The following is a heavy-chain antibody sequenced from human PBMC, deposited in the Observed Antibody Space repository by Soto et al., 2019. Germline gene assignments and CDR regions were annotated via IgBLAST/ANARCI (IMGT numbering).Heavy chain of an antibody. D-gene: IGHD4-17*01. J-gene: IGHJ4*02. CDR3: AKDGGRGTTVTTSYY. CDR1: GFTFSSYG. V-gene: IGHV3-30*18. Sequence: GGSLRLSCAASGFTFSSYGMHWVRQAPGKGLEWVAVISYDGSNKYYADSVKGRFTISRDNSKNTLYLQMNSLRAEDTAVYYCAKDGGRGTTVTTSYYWGQGTLVTVSS. CDR2: ISYDGSNK.